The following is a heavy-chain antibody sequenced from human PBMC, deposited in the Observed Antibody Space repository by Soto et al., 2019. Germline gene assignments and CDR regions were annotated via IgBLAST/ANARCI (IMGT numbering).Heavy chain of an antibody. Sequence: GGSLRLSCAASGFTFSSYGMHWVRQAPGKGLEWVAVIWYDGSNKYYADSVKGRFTISRDNSKNTLYLQMNSLRAEDTAVYYCARESPWPVAVAGTSRLDLSDYYGMDVWGQGTTVTVSS. CDR2: IWYDGSNK. V-gene: IGHV3-33*01. D-gene: IGHD6-19*01. CDR3: ARESPWPVAVAGTSRLDLSDYYGMDV. J-gene: IGHJ6*02. CDR1: GFTFSSYG.